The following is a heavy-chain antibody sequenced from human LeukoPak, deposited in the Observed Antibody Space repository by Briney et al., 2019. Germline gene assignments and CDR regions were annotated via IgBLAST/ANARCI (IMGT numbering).Heavy chain of an antibody. CDR1: GYTLTELS. CDR3: ASRSGVVSGWFDP. V-gene: IGHV1-69*13. D-gene: IGHD3-3*01. CDR2: IIPIFGTA. Sequence: GASVKVSCKVSGYTLTELSMHWVRQAPGQGLEWMGGIIPIFGTANYAQKFQGRVTITADESASTAYMELSSLRSEDTAVYYCASRSGVVSGWFDPWGQGTLVTVSS. J-gene: IGHJ5*02.